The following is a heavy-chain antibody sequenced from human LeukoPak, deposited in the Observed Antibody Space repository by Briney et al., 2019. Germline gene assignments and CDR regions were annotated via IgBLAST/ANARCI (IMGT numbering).Heavy chain of an antibody. CDR3: ATNLPGYSYGYWVA. CDR2: MYYTGSG. Sequence: SEPLSLTCTVSGGSMSNYYWNWIRQPPGKGLEWIGYMYYTGSGKYNPSLKSRVTISVDTSKRQISLKLTSVTAADTAVYYCATNLPGYSYGYWVAWGQGTLVSVSS. D-gene: IGHD5-18*01. J-gene: IGHJ5*02. CDR1: GGSMSNYY. V-gene: IGHV4-59*01.